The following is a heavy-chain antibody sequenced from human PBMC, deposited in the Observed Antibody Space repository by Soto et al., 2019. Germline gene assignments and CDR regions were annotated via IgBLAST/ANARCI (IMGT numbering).Heavy chain of an antibody. CDR3: AKERRRYYDSSGYPYYFDY. Sequence: PGGSLRLSCAASGFTFSSYAMSWVRQAPGKGVEWVSGINDSGNTTYYAEAVKGRLTISRDNSKSTLYLEVNSLRADDTAVYYCAKERRRYYDSSGYPYYFDYWGQGTLVTVSS. J-gene: IGHJ4*02. CDR1: GFTFSSYA. CDR2: INDSGNTT. D-gene: IGHD3-22*01. V-gene: IGHV3-23*01.